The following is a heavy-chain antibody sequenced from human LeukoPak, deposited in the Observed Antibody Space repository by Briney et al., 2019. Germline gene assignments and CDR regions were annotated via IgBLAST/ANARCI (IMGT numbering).Heavy chain of an antibody. J-gene: IGHJ4*02. CDR1: GFTFGSYA. V-gene: IGHV3-30*04. CDR3: ASEVVINPRSRGDDY. Sequence: GGSLRLSCAASGFTFGSYAMHWVRQAPGKGLEWVAVISYDGSNKYYADSVKGRFTISRDNSKNTLYLQMNSLRAEDTAVYYCASEVVINPRSRGDDYWGQGTLVTVSS. CDR2: ISYDGSNK. D-gene: IGHD3-22*01.